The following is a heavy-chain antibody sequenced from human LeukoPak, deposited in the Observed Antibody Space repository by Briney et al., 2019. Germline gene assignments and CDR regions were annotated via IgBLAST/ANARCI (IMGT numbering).Heavy chain of an antibody. J-gene: IGHJ4*02. Sequence: ASVKVSCKASGYTFTSYDINWVRLATGQGLEWMGWMNPNSGNTGCAQKFQGRVTMTRNTSISTAYMELSSLRSEDTAVYYCASGQRPVGYGFDYWGQGTLVTVSS. D-gene: IGHD1-1*01. CDR2: MNPNSGNT. V-gene: IGHV1-8*01. CDR1: GYTFTSYD. CDR3: ASGQRPVGYGFDY.